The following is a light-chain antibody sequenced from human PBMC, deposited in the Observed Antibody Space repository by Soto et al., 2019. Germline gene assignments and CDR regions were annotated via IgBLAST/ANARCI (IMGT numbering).Light chain of an antibody. V-gene: IGKV3D-15*01. CDR1: QSVSSN. Sequence: ELLMTQSPATLSLSPGERATLSCRASQSVSSNLAWYQQKPGQAPRLLIYDASTRATDIPARFSGSGSGTEFTLTISSLESEDFAVYYCQQYNKWPPAFGPGTKVDIK. CDR3: QQYNKWPPA. J-gene: IGKJ1*01. CDR2: DAS.